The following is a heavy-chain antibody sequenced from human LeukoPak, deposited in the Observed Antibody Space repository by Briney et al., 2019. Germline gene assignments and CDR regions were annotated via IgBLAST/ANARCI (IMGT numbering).Heavy chain of an antibody. V-gene: IGHV1-18*01. D-gene: IGHD6-13*01. Sequence: GASVKVSCKASGYTFTSYGISWVRQAPGQGLEWMGWISAYNGNTNYVQKLQGRVTMTTDTSTSTAYMELRSLRSDDTAVYYCARASSSWYHNWFDPWGQGTLVTDSS. J-gene: IGHJ5*02. CDR3: ARASSSWYHNWFDP. CDR1: GYTFTSYG. CDR2: ISAYNGNT.